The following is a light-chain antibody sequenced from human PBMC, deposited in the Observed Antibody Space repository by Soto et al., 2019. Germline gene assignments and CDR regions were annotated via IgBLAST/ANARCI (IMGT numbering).Light chain of an antibody. CDR3: QQYQSLT. CDR2: GAS. CDR1: QSVSSSY. J-gene: IGKJ4*01. V-gene: IGKV3-20*01. Sequence: EIMLTQSPGTLSLSPGERATLSCRASQSVSSSYLAWYQQRPGQAPRLLIYGASNRATGIPDRFSGSGSGTDFTLTITRLEPEDFAVYYCQQYQSLTFGGGTKVDIK.